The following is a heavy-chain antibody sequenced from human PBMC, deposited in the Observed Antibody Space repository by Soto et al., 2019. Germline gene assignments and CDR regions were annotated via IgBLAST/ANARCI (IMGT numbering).Heavy chain of an antibody. CDR1: GGSVSSGSYY. D-gene: IGHD4-17*01. J-gene: IGHJ2*01. CDR3: ARATLYGDLPPYWYFDL. CDR2: IYYSGST. Sequence: PSRTLSITCTVSGGSVSSGSYYWSWIRQPPGKGLEWIGYIYYSGSTNYNPSLKSRVTISVDTSRNQFSLKLSSVTAADTAVYYCARATLYGDLPPYWYFDLWGRGTLVNVSS. V-gene: IGHV4-61*01.